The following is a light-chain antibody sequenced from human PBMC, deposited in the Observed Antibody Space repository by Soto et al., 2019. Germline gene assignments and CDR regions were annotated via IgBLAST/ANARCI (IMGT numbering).Light chain of an antibody. V-gene: IGKV1-5*03. J-gene: IGKJ1*01. CDR2: KAS. Sequence: DIQTTQSPSTLSGSVSDRVTITCRASQTISSWLAWYQQKPGKAPKLLIYKASTLKSGVPSRFSGSGSGTESTLTISSLQPDDFATYYCQHYNSYSEAVGQGTKVAIK. CDR3: QHYNSYSEA. CDR1: QTISSW.